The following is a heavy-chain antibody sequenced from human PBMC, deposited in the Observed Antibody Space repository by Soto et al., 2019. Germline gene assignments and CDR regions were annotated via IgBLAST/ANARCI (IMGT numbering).Heavy chain of an antibody. CDR3: AKFRGPTYDFYYMDA. Sequence: EVQLLESGGGVVQPGGSLTLSCAASGFIFSNYAMTWVRQAPGKGLEWVSSRGSGGSTYQADSVKGRFIISRDNAKNMLYLQMDSLRAEATAVYYCAKFRGPTYDFYYMDAWGKGTTVIVS. J-gene: IGHJ6*03. CDR1: GFIFSNYA. CDR2: RGSGGST. V-gene: IGHV3-23*01. D-gene: IGHD3-10*01.